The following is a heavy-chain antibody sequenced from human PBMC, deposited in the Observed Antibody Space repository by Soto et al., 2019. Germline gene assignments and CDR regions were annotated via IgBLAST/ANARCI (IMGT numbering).Heavy chain of an antibody. CDR3: AAVLDGYSNYYYGMDV. Sequence: SVKVSCKASGFTFTSSAVQWVRQARGQRLEWIGWIVVGSGNTNYAQKFQERVTITRDMSTSTAYMELSSLRSEDTAVYYCAAVLDGYSNYYYGMDVWGQGTTVTSP. CDR1: GFTFTSSA. J-gene: IGHJ6*02. CDR2: IVVGSGNT. D-gene: IGHD4-4*01. V-gene: IGHV1-58*01.